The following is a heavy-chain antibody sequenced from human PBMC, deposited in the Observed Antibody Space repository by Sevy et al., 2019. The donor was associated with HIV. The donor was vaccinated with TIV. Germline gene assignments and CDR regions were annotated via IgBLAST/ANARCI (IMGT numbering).Heavy chain of an antibody. CDR2: IRYDGSNK. CDR1: GFTFSSYG. D-gene: IGHD2-2*01. V-gene: IGHV3-30*02. Sequence: GGSLRLSCAASGFTFSSYGMHWVRQAPGKGLEWVAFIRYDGSNKYYADSVKGRFTISRDNSKNTQYLQMNSLRAEDTAVYYCAKDLCSSTSCYVYYYYYGMDVWGQGTTVTVSS. CDR3: AKDLCSSTSCYVYYYYYGMDV. J-gene: IGHJ6*02.